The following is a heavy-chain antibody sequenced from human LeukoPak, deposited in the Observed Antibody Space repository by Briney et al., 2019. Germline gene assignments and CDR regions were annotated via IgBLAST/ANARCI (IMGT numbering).Heavy chain of an antibody. J-gene: IGHJ6*03. D-gene: IGHD2/OR15-2a*01. CDR2: ISSTGGTA. V-gene: IGHV3-23*01. CDR3: AKGFYPRLGYYYYMDV. Sequence: PGGTLRLSCAASGFTFSSFGMSWVRQAPGKGLEWVSAISSTGGTAYYADSVKGRFTISRDNSKNTLYLQMNSLRAEDTAIYYCAKGFYPRLGYYYYMDVWGKGTTVTVSS. CDR1: GFTFSSFG.